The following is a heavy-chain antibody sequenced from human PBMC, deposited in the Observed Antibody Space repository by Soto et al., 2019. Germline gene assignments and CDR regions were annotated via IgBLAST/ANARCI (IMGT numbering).Heavy chain of an antibody. J-gene: IGHJ6*02. D-gene: IGHD3-3*01. CDR1: GGSISSYY. CDR3: ARDKGAGVTLPGMDV. V-gene: IGHV4-59*12. CDR2: IYYSGST. Sequence: PSETLSLTCTVSGGSISSYYWSWIRQPPGKGLEWIGYIYYSGSTNYNPSLKSRVTISVDTSKNQFSLKLSSVTAADTAVYYCARDKGAGVTLPGMDVWCQGTTVTVSS.